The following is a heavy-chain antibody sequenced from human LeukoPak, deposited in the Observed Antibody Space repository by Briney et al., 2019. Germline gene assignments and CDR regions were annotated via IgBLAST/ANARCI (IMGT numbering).Heavy chain of an antibody. CDR2: INHGGST. Sequence: PSETLSLTCAVSGGSFSGHYWNWIRQPPGKGLEWIGEINHGGSTNYNPSLKSRVTISVDTSQNQFSLRLSSVTAADTAVYYCARGRYVTTRGGAAAGFLDYWVQGTLVTVST. V-gene: IGHV4-34*01. D-gene: IGHD6-13*01. J-gene: IGHJ4*02. CDR3: ARGRYVTTRGGAAAGFLDY. CDR1: GGSFSGHY.